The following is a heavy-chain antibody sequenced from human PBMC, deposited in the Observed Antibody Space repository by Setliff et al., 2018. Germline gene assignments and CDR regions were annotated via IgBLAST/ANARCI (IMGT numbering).Heavy chain of an antibody. CDR3: VRPGGTTVVARHFDY. V-gene: IGHV4-59*08. D-gene: IGHD2-15*01. J-gene: IGHJ4*01. CDR2: IHYSGST. CDR1: GGSISTFY. Sequence: KTSETLSLTCTVSGGSISTFYWSWIRQSPEKGLEWIAYIHYSGSTNQNPSLKSRATISLDPSKNQMSLTLNSVTVADTATYYCVRPGGTTVVARHFDYWGSGILVTVSS.